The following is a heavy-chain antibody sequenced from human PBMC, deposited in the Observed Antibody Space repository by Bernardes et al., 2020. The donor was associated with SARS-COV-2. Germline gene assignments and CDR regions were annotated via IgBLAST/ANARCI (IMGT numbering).Heavy chain of an antibody. CDR1: GVTFSSSW. Sequence: GSLRLSCAASGVTFSSSWMIWVRQAPGKGLEWVANLKQDGSEKYYVDSVKGRFTISRDNAKNSLYLQMNSLRAEDTAVYYCARARSHFDYWGQGTLVTVSS. CDR3: ARARSHFDY. J-gene: IGHJ4*02. V-gene: IGHV3-7*01. CDR2: LKQDGSEK.